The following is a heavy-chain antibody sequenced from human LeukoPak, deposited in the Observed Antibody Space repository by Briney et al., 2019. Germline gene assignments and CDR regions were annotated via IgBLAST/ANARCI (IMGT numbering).Heavy chain of an antibody. Sequence: VASVKVSCKASGYTFTGYYMHWVRQAPGQGLEWMGWINPNSGNTGYAQKFQGRVTMTRNTSISTAYMELSSLRSEDTAVYYCARGGDSGYDIDYWGQGTLVTVSS. CDR2: INPNSGNT. CDR3: ARGGDSGYDIDY. CDR1: GYTFTGYY. D-gene: IGHD5-12*01. J-gene: IGHJ4*02. V-gene: IGHV1-8*02.